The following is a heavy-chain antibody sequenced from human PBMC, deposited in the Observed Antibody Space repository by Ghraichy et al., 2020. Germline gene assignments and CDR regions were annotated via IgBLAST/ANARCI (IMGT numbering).Heavy chain of an antibody. J-gene: IGHJ6*02. CDR1: GFTFSSYG. CDR3: AKSKVATAIRSYRMDV. D-gene: IGHD5-12*01. V-gene: IGHV3-30*18. CDR2: ISYDGSNK. Sequence: GGSLRLSCAASGFTFSSYGMHWVRQAPGKGLEWVAVISYDGSNKYYADSVKGRFTISRDNSKNTLYLQMNSLRAEDTAVYYCAKSKVATAIRSYRMDVWGQGTTVTVSS.